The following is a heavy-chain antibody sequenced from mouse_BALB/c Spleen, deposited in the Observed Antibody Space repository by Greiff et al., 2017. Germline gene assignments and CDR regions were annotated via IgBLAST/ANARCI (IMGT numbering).Heavy chain of an antibody. CDR3: TRSMITTRAMDH. Sequence: QVQLQQSGAELVKPGASVKLSCKASGYTFTSYYMYWVKQRPGQGLEWIGEINPSNGGTNFNEKFKSKATLTVDKSSSTAYMQLSSLTSEDSAVYYCTRSMITTRAMDHWGQGTSVTVSS. J-gene: IGHJ4*01. D-gene: IGHD2-4*01. V-gene: IGHV1S81*02. CDR1: GYTFTSYY. CDR2: INPSNGGT.